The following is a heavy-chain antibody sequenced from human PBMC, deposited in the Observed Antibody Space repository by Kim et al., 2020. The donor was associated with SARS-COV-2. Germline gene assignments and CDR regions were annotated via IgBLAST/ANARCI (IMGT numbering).Heavy chain of an antibody. V-gene: IGHV4-4*02. Sequence: SETLSLTCAVSGGSISSSNWWSWVRQPPGKGLEWIGEIYHSGSTNYNPSLKSRVTISVDKSKNQFSLKLSSVTAADTAVYYCARRKLVAAEFDYWGQGTLVTVPS. J-gene: IGHJ4*02. CDR2: IYHSGST. D-gene: IGHD6-6*01. CDR1: GGSISSSNW. CDR3: ARRKLVAAEFDY.